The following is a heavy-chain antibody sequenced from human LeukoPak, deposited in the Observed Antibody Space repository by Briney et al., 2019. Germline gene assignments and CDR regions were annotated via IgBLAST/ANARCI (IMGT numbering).Heavy chain of an antibody. CDR1: GVSISSNY. V-gene: IGHV4-39*01. CDR2: IYYTGST. CDR3: SSPPYWVVGPDVFDI. D-gene: IGHD2-15*01. J-gene: IGHJ3*02. Sequence: SETLSLTCTVSGVSISSNYWGWIRQSPGKGLEWIGTIYYTGSTYYNPSLKSRVTISVDTSKNQFSLKLTSVTAADTAIYYCSSPPYWVVGPDVFDIWGQGTMVTVSS.